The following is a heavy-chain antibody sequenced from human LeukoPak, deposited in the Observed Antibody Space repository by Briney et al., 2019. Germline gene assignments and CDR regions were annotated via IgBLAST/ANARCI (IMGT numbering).Heavy chain of an antibody. CDR1: GYSFSTYS. J-gene: IGHJ4*02. D-gene: IGHD6-25*01. V-gene: IGHV3-23*05. CDR3: AKDVVPDSGWDIDY. Sequence: QSGGSLRLSCVGYGYSFSTYSMTWVRQGPGKGLEWVSSIYNSGSEVFYADSVKGRFTISRDNSQNTLYLQMNSLRVEDTAIYYCAKDVVPDSGWDIDYWGQGTLVTVSS. CDR2: IYNSGSEV.